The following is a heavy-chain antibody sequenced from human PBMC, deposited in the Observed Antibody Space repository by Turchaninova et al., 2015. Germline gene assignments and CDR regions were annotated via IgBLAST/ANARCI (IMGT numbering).Heavy chain of an antibody. D-gene: IGHD6-19*01. J-gene: IGHJ4*02. CDR1: GGSLRNSY. V-gene: IGHV4-34*01. Sequence: QVPVQQWGAGLLKPSATLSLTCGVYGGSLRNSYWSWVPQPPGKGPEGSAEINHLGSTHYNPSLKGRVTISVDTSENQFSLDLRSVTAADTAVYYCARGSYTSGWGPFDYWGQGTQVTVSS. CDR3: ARGSYTSGWGPFDY. CDR2: INHLGST.